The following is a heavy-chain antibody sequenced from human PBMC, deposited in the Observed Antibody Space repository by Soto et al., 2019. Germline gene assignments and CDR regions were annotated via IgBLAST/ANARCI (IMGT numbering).Heavy chain of an antibody. CDR1: GYTFTSYD. J-gene: IGHJ4*02. D-gene: IGHD3-9*01. CDR2: MNPNSGNT. CDR3: ARAIPTYYDILTGYSYYFDY. V-gene: IGHV1-8*01. Sequence: QVQLVQSGAEVKKPGASVKVSCKASGYTFTSYDINWVRQATGQGLEWMGWMNPNSGNTGYAQKFQGRVTMTRNTSISTAYMELSSLRSEDTAVYYCARAIPTYYDILTGYSYYFDYWGQGTLVTVSS.